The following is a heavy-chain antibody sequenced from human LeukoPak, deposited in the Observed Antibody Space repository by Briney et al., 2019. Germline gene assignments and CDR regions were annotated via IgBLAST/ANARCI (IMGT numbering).Heavy chain of an antibody. Sequence: PSETLSLTCTVSGSSISSYYWSWIRQPAGKGLEWIGRIYTSGSTNYNPSLKSRVTISVDKSKNQFSLKLSSVTAADTAVYYCARDRIVNSNYKGWFDPWGQGTLVTVSS. CDR2: IYTSGST. V-gene: IGHV4-4*07. D-gene: IGHD4-11*01. J-gene: IGHJ5*02. CDR3: ARDRIVNSNYKGWFDP. CDR1: GSSISSYY.